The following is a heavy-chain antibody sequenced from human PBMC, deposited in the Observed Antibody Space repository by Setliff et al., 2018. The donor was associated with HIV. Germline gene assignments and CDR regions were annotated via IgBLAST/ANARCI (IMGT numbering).Heavy chain of an antibody. CDR3: AKISPRGYSDITTGRLTDPFDV. J-gene: IGHJ3*01. Sequence: SETLSLTFTVSDSAMDSYYWSWVRQSPGRGLEYIGYIYWTGKTDYNPSLKSRVTISLDTSGNQFSLKLNSVTGADTAVYYCAKISPRGYSDITTGRLTDPFDVWGPGTMVTVSS. CDR1: DSAMDSYY. D-gene: IGHD3-9*01. V-gene: IGHV4-59*12. CDR2: IYWTGKT.